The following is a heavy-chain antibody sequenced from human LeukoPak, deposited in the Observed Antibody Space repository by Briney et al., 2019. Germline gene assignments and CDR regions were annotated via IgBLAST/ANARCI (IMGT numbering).Heavy chain of an antibody. J-gene: IGHJ4*02. CDR2: INPNSGGT. D-gene: IGHD2-15*01. V-gene: IGHV1-2*02. Sequence: ASVKVSCKASGYTFTGYYMHWVRQAPGQGLEWMGWINPNSGGTKYAQNFQGRVTMTRDTSITTAYMELSRLRSDDTAMYYCATTTSYCSSGTCSLGYWGQGTLVTVSS. CDR1: GYTFTGYY. CDR3: ATTTSYCSSGTCSLGY.